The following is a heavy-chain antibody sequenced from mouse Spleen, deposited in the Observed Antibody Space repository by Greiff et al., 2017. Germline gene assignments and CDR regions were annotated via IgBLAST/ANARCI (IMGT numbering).Heavy chain of an antibody. CDR2: ISYSGST. CDR3: ARRRFHDGYFAY. D-gene: IGHD2-3*01. J-gene: IGHJ3*01. CDR1: GDSITSGY. Sequence: DVKLVESGPSLVKPSQTLSLTCSVTGDSITSGYWNWIRKFPGNKLEYMGYISYSGSTYYNPSLKSRISITRDTSKNQYYLQLNSVTTEDTATYYCARRRFHDGYFAYWGQGTLVTVSA. V-gene: IGHV3-8*02.